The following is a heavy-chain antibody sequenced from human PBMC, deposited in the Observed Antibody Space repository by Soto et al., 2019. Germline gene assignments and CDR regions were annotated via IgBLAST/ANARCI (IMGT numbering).Heavy chain of an antibody. J-gene: IGHJ4*02. CDR2: ISGSGGST. CDR3: ATVESAYYFDY. D-gene: IGHD3-16*01. V-gene: IGHV3-23*01. Sequence: EVQLLESGGGLVQPGGSLRLSCAASGFTFSSYAMSWVRQAPGKGLEWVSAISGSGGSTYYADSVKGRFTISRDNSKNTLYLQLNSLRDEDTAVYYCATVESAYYFDYWGQGTLVTVSS. CDR1: GFTFSSYA.